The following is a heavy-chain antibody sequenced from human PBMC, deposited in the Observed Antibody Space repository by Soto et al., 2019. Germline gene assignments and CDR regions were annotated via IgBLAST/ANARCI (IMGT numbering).Heavy chain of an antibody. Sequence: ASVKXSCKASGYTFTSYCISWVRQAPGQGLEWMGWISAYNGNTNYAQKLQGRVTMTTDTSTSTAYMELRSLRSDDTAVYYCAIDNFDWLLSDLFDYWGQGTLVTVSS. CDR2: ISAYNGNT. J-gene: IGHJ4*02. D-gene: IGHD3-9*01. V-gene: IGHV1-18*01. CDR3: AIDNFDWLLSDLFDY. CDR1: GYTFTSYC.